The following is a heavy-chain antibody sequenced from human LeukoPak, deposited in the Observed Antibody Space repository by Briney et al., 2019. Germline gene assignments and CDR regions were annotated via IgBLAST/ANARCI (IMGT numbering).Heavy chain of an antibody. Sequence: GRSLRLSCAASGFTFSSYAMHWVRQAPGKGLEWVAVISYDGSNKYYADSVRGRFTTSRDNSKNTLYLQMNSLRAEDTAVYYCAKDLGSSGWYIDYWGQGTLVTVSS. CDR1: GFTFSSYA. J-gene: IGHJ4*02. V-gene: IGHV3-30-3*01. CDR2: ISYDGSNK. D-gene: IGHD6-19*01. CDR3: AKDLGSSGWYIDY.